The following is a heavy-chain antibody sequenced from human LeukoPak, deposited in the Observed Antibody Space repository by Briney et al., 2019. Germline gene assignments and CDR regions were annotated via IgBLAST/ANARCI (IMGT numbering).Heavy chain of an antibody. Sequence: ASVKVSCKASGGTFSSYAISWVRQAPGQGLEWMGGIIPIFGTANYAQKFQGRVTITADESTSTAYMELSGLRSEDTAVYYCARDEPGGYRGSFDYWGQGTLVTVSS. CDR1: GGTFSSYA. D-gene: IGHD5-18*01. CDR2: IIPIFGTA. V-gene: IGHV1-69*13. J-gene: IGHJ4*02. CDR3: ARDEPGGYRGSFDY.